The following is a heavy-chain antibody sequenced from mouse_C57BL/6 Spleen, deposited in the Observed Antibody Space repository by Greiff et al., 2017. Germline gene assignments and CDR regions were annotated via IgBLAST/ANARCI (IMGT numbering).Heavy chain of an antibody. Sequence: QVQLQQSGAELVMPGASVKLSCKASGYTFTSYWMHWVKQRPGQGLEWIGEIDPSDSYTNYNQKFKGKSTLTVDKSSSTAYMQLSSLTSEESAVYYCARGDSSWFAYWGQGTLVTVSA. CDR1: GYTFTSYW. CDR3: ARGDSSWFAY. CDR2: IDPSDSYT. J-gene: IGHJ3*01. D-gene: IGHD2-12*01. V-gene: IGHV1-69*01.